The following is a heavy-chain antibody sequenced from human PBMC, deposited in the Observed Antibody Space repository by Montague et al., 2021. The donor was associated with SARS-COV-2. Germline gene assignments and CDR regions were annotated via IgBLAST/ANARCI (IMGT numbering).Heavy chain of an antibody. Sequence: SLRLSCAASGFTFSSHAMSWVRQAPGKGLEWVSAISGSGGSTYYADSVKGRFTISRDNSKNTLYLQMNSLRAEDTAVYYCAKAYMTTVTTLDFDYWGQGTLVTVSS. CDR1: GFTFSSHA. V-gene: IGHV3-23*01. CDR2: ISGSGGST. D-gene: IGHD4-17*01. J-gene: IGHJ4*02. CDR3: AKAYMTTVTTLDFDY.